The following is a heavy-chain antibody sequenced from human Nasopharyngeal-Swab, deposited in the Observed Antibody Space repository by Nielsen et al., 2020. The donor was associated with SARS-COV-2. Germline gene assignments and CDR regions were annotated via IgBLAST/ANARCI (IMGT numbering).Heavy chain of an antibody. CDR3: ARSRGNFYDYGMDV. Sequence: VRQMPGKGLESIGHMYSSGRTNYNPSLKSRVTMSLDTSRNQFSLRLNSVTAADTAVYFCARSRGNFYDYGMDVWGQGTTVTVSS. CDR2: MYSSGRT. D-gene: IGHD3-10*01. V-gene: IGHV4-4*07. J-gene: IGHJ6*02.